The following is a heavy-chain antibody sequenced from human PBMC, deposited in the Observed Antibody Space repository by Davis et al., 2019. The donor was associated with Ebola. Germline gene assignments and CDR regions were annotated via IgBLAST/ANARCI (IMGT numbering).Heavy chain of an antibody. V-gene: IGHV4-59*08. CDR1: GGSTTGYY. CDR2: IHYSGVT. J-gene: IGHJ3*02. Sequence: SETLSLTCTVSGGSTTGYYWSWIRQPPGKGLEWIGYIHYSGVTNYNPSLNSRVTISVDTSKNQFSLRLSSVTAADTAMYYCGRHFDYDYGADAFNIWGQGTMVSVSS. D-gene: IGHD4/OR15-4a*01. CDR3: GRHFDYDYGADAFNI.